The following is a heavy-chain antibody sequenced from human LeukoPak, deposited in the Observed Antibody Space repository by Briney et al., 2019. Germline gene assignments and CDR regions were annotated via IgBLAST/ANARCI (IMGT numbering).Heavy chain of an antibody. J-gene: IGHJ4*02. Sequence: PSQTLSLTCTVSGGSISSGSYYWSWIRQPAGKGLEWIGRIYTSGSTNYNPSLKSRVTISVDTSKNQFSLKLSSVTAADTAVYYCARDKADSSIAAYNFDYWGQGTLVTVSS. CDR1: GGSISSGSYY. V-gene: IGHV4-61*02. D-gene: IGHD6-6*01. CDR2: IYTSGST. CDR3: ARDKADSSIAAYNFDY.